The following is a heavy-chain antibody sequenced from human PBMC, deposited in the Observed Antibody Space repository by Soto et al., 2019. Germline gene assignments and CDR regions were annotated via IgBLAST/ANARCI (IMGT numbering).Heavy chain of an antibody. CDR3: ASQKRYCSGGSCYLYFDY. CDR2: IYYSGNT. CDR1: GGSISSISYF. D-gene: IGHD2-15*01. J-gene: IGHJ4*02. V-gene: IGHV4-39*01. Sequence: QLQLQESGPGLVKPSETLSLTCTVSGGSISSISYFWGWIRQPPGKGLEWIGSIYYSGNTYYNPSLKSRVTISVDTSKNQRSLKLSSVTAADTAVYYCASQKRYCSGGSCYLYFDYWGQGTLVTVSS.